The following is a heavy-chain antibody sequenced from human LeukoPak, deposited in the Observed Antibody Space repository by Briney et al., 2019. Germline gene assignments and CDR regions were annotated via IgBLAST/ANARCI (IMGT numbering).Heavy chain of an antibody. CDR1: GVTLSSYW. V-gene: IGHV3-74*01. D-gene: IGHD5-18*01. J-gene: IGHJ4*02. CDR3: ARGRVYSYGYCGD. Sequence: PGGSLRLSCAASGVTLSSYWMHWVRQAPGKGLVWVSRINSDGSSTSYADSVKGRFTISRDNAKNTLYLQMNSLRAEDTAVYYCARGRVYSYGYCGDWGQGTLVSVSS. CDR2: INSDGSST.